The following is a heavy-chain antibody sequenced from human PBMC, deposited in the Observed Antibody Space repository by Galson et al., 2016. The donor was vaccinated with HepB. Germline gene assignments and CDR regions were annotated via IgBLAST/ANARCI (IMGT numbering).Heavy chain of an antibody. V-gene: IGHV3-30-3*01. J-gene: IGHJ4*02. CDR1: GFTFSSYP. CDR3: ARGMGYSYGYFDY. Sequence: SLRLSCAASGFTFSSYPMHWVRQAPGKGLEWVAGISRDGNNKYYTDSVRGRFTISRDNSNNTVHVQMNSLRAEDTGLYFCARGMGYSYGYFDYWGQGAQVTVSS. CDR2: ISRDGNNK. D-gene: IGHD5-18*01.